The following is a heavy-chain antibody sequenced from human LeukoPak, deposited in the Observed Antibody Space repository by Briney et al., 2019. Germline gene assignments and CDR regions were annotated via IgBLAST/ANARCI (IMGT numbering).Heavy chain of an antibody. CDR2: INHSGST. Sequence: SETLSLTCAVYGGSFSGYYWSWIRQPPGKGLEWIGEINHSGSTNYNPSLKSRVTISVDTSKNQFSLKLSSVTAADTAVYYCARHSDGDYGWYYFDYWGQGTLVTVSS. CDR3: ARHSDGDYGWYYFDY. J-gene: IGHJ4*02. CDR1: GGSFSGYY. D-gene: IGHD4-17*01. V-gene: IGHV4-34*01.